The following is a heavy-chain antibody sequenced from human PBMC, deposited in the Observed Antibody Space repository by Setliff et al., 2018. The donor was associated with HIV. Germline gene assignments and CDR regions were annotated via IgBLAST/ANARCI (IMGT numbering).Heavy chain of an antibody. J-gene: IGHJ4*02. CDR2: LCGHTMTT. V-gene: IGHV3-23*01. CDR1: GFTFSSHT. CDR3: AKNDDILTGFAN. Sequence: GALRLSCAASGFTFSSHTMSWVRQAPGKGLEWVSSLCGHTMTTYYAGSVKGRSTISRDVSNNTLYFQMNSLRAEDTAIYFCAKNDDILTGFANWGQGTLVTVSS. D-gene: IGHD3-9*01.